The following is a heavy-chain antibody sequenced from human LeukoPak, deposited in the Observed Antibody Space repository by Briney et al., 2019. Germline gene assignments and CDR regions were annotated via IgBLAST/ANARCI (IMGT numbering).Heavy chain of an antibody. CDR2: INPNSGGT. CDR1: GYTFTSNY. V-gene: IGHV1-2*02. Sequence: ASVKVSCKAFGYTFTSNYMHWVRQAPGQGLEWMGWINPNSGGTNYAQKFQGRVTMTRDTSISTAYMELSRLRSDDTAVYYCARVRDYYGSGSYMVLDYWGQGTLVTVSS. D-gene: IGHD3-10*01. J-gene: IGHJ4*02. CDR3: ARVRDYYGSGSYMVLDY.